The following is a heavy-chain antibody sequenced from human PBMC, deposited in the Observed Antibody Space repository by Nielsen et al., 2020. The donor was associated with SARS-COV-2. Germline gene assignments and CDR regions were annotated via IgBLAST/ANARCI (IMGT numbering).Heavy chain of an antibody. J-gene: IGHJ4*02. CDR1: GGSISTISHS. D-gene: IGHD1-26*01. V-gene: IGHV4-39*01. Sequence: SETLSLTCTVSGGSISTISHSWGWIRQPPGKGLEWIATIYSSGTTYYGPSLRSRVTISIDRFKNRFSLRLSSVTAADTATYYCATPFFSGNFPGDPFDSWGQGTLVTVSS. CDR2: IYSSGTT. CDR3: ATPFFSGNFPGDPFDS.